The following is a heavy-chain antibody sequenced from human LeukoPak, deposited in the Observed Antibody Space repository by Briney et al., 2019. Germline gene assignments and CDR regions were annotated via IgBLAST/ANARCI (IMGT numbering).Heavy chain of an antibody. CDR3: ARREESDYVFDY. V-gene: IGHV4-39*01. D-gene: IGHD4-17*01. CDR1: GGSISSSSYY. Sequence: SETLSLTCTVSGGSISSSSYYWGWIRQPPGKGLEWIGSIYYSGSTYYNPSLKSRVTISVDTSKNQFSLKLSSVTAADTAVYYCARREESDYVFDYWGQGTLVTVSS. J-gene: IGHJ4*02. CDR2: IYYSGST.